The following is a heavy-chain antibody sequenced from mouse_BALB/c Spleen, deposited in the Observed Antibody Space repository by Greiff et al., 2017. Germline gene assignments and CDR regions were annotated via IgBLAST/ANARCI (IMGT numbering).Heavy chain of an antibody. CDR3: ASGNYKDYAMDY. CDR1: GYSITSDYA. V-gene: IGHV3-2*02. J-gene: IGHJ4*01. D-gene: IGHD2-1*01. Sequence: EVQLQQSGPGLVKPSQSLSLTCTVTGYSITSDYAWNWIRQFPGNKLEWMGYISYSGSTSYNPSLKSRISITRDTSKNQFFLQLNSVTTEDTATYYCASGNYKDYAMDYWGQGTSVTVSS. CDR2: ISYSGST.